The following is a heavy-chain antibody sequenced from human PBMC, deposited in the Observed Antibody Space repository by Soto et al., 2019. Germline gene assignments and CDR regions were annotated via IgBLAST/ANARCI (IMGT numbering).Heavy chain of an antibody. Sequence: ASVKVSCKASGYTFTSYCISWVRQAPGQGLEWMGWISAYKGNTNYAQKLQGRVTMTTDTSTSTAYMELRSLRSDHTAVYYCARDDATYYYDSSGYYYGSGLYYYYGMDVWGQGTTVTVSS. CDR2: ISAYKGNT. V-gene: IGHV1-18*04. J-gene: IGHJ6*02. D-gene: IGHD3-22*01. CDR1: GYTFTSYC. CDR3: ARDDATYYYDSSGYYYGSGLYYYYGMDV.